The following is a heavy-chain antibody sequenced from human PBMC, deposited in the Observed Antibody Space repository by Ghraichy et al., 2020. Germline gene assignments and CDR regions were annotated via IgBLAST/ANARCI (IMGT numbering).Heavy chain of an antibody. CDR2: IYTSGST. D-gene: IGHD2-21*02. Sequence: SETLSLTCTVSGGSISSYYWSWIRQPAGKGLEWIGRIYTSGSTNYNPSLKSRVTMSVDTSKNQFSLKLSSVTAADTAVYYCARVGFALGDGFWFDPWGQGTLVTVSS. CDR3: ARVGFALGDGFWFDP. V-gene: IGHV4-4*07. CDR1: GGSISSYY. J-gene: IGHJ5*01.